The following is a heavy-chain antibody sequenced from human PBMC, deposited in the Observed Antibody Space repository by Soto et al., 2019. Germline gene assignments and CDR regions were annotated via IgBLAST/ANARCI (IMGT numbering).Heavy chain of an antibody. CDR2: ISWNSGSI. V-gene: IGHV3-9*01. CDR1: GFTFDDYA. D-gene: IGHD3-3*01. Sequence: GGSLRLSCAASGFTFDDYAMHWVRQAPGKGLEWVSGISWNSGSIGYADSVKGRFTISRDNAKNSLYLQMNSLRAEDTALYYCAKVRTSELRFLEWSLDAFDIWGQGTMVTVSS. J-gene: IGHJ3*02. CDR3: AKVRTSELRFLEWSLDAFDI.